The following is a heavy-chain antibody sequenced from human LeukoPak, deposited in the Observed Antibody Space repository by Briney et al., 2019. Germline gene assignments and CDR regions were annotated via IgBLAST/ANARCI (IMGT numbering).Heavy chain of an antibody. J-gene: IGHJ6*04. V-gene: IGHV3-48*03. CDR1: GFTFSSYK. CDR2: ISSSGSTI. Sequence: GGSLRLSCAASGFTFSSYKMNWVRQAPGKGLEWVSYISSSGSTIYYADSVKGRFTVSRDNAKNSLYLQMNSLRAEDTAVYYCAELGITMIGGVWGKGTTVTISS. D-gene: IGHD3-10*02. CDR3: AELGITMIGGV.